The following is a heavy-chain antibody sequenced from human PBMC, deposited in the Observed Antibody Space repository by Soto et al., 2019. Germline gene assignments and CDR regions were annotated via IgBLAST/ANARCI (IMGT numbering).Heavy chain of an antibody. V-gene: IGHV1-8*01. D-gene: IGHD2-2*01. J-gene: IGHJ3*02. CDR3: ARGRGYCSSTSCRHAFDI. Sequence: ASVKVSCKASGYTFTSYDINWVRQATGQGLELMGWMNPNSGNTGYAQKFQGRVTMTRNTSISTAYMELSSLRSEDTAVYYCARGRGYCSSTSCRHAFDIWGQGTMVTVSS. CDR2: MNPNSGNT. CDR1: GYTFTSYD.